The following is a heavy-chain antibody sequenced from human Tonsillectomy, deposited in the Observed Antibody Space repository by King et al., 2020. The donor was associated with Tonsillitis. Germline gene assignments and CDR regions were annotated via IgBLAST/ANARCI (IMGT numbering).Heavy chain of an antibody. Sequence: VQLVESGGGLVKPGGSLRLSCAASGFTFSSYSMNWVRQAPGKGLEWVSSISSSSSYIYYADSVKGRFTISRDNAKNSPYLQMNSLRAEDTAVYYCAREENIAVAGIYYYYGMDVWGQGTTVTVSS. D-gene: IGHD6-19*01. CDR2: ISSSSSYI. J-gene: IGHJ6*02. CDR1: GFTFSSYS. V-gene: IGHV3-21*01. CDR3: AREENIAVAGIYYYYGMDV.